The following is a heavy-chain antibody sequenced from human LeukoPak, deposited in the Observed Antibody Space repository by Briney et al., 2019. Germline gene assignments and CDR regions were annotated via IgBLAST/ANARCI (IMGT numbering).Heavy chain of an antibody. Sequence: GGSLRLACAASGFTFSSYAMSWVRQAPGKGLEWVSAISGSGGSTYYADSVKGRFTISRDNSKNTLYLQMNSLRAEDTAVYYCAKANEWFPLSYFDYWGQGTLVTVSS. D-gene: IGHD3-3*01. V-gene: IGHV3-23*01. CDR1: GFTFSSYA. CDR2: ISGSGGST. CDR3: AKANEWFPLSYFDY. J-gene: IGHJ4*02.